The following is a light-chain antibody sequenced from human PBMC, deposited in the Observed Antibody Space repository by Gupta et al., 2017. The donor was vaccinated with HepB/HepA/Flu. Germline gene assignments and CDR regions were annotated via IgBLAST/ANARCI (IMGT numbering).Light chain of an antibody. CDR1: TGAVTSGYY. CDR3: LLFHGAAWV. J-gene: IGLJ3*02. CDR2: NIN. V-gene: IGLV7-43*01. Sequence: QTVVTQEPSLTVSPGGTVTLPCDSSTGAVTSGYYPNWFQLKPGQAPRSRIYNINNKHSWTPARFSGSLLGGNAALTLSGVQPEDEAEYYCLLFHGAAWVFGGGTKLTVL.